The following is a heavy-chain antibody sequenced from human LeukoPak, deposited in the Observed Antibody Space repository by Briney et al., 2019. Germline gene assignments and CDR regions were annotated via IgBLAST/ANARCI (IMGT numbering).Heavy chain of an antibody. J-gene: IGHJ5*02. CDR2: ISDDGTTT. V-gene: IGHV3-74*01. Sequence: PSETLSLTCTVSGGSISSNFWSWIRQPPGKGLEWLSRISDDGTTTNYADSVKGRFTISRDNAKNTLYLQMHSLRVDDTAVYYCARDSRYHSGWGSYQPYWFDPWGQGTLVTVSS. D-gene: IGHD3-10*01. CDR1: GGSISSNF. CDR3: ARDSRYHSGWGSYQPYWFDP.